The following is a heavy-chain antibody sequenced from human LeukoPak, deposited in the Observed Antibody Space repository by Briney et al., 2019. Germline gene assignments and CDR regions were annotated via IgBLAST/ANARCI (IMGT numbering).Heavy chain of an antibody. CDR2: IYYSGST. V-gene: IGHV4-39*01. CDR1: GGSISSSNYY. Sequence: PSETLSLTCAVSGGSISSSNYYWGWIRQPPGKGLEWIGSIYYSGSTSYNPSLKSRVTISVDTSKNQFSLKLTPVTAEDTAVYYCARRIVGATAHFDYWGQGTLVTVSS. J-gene: IGHJ4*02. D-gene: IGHD1-26*01. CDR3: ARRIVGATAHFDY.